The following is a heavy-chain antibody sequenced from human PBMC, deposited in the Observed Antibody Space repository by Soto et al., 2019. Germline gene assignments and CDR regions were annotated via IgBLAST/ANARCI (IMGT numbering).Heavy chain of an antibody. CDR3: ARGPQTVDWYFDL. V-gene: IGHV3-15*01. Sequence: EVQLVESGGGLVKPGGSLRLSCAASGFTFSNAWMSWVRQAPGKGLEWVGRIKSKTDGGTTDYAAPVKGRFTISRDDSKNTLYLQMNSLKTEDTAVYYCARGPQTVDWYFDLWGRGTLVTVSS. J-gene: IGHJ2*01. D-gene: IGHD2-15*01. CDR1: GFTFSNAW. CDR2: IKSKTDGGTT.